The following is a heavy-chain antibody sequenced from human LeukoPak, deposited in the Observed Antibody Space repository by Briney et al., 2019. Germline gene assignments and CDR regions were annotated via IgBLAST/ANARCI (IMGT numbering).Heavy chain of an antibody. Sequence: TSETLSLTCSVSGGSISRYYWSWIRQPPGKGLEWIGYVYYSGGTKYSPSLKSRVTISVDKSKNQFSLKLSSVTAADTAVYYCASTLIGIEVAGTVYWGQGTLVTVSS. CDR1: GGSISRYY. J-gene: IGHJ4*02. V-gene: IGHV4-59*12. D-gene: IGHD6-19*01. CDR3: ASTLIGIEVAGTVY. CDR2: VYYSGGT.